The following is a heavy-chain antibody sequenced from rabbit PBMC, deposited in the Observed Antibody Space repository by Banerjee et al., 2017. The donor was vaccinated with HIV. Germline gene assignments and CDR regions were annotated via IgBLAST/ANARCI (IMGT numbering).Heavy chain of an antibody. J-gene: IGHJ4*01. CDR1: GIDFSSYYY. V-gene: IGHV1S45*01. CDR2: IYTSSGST. CDR3: ARSVMLLGRFNL. D-gene: IGHD6-1*01. Sequence: QQQLEESGGGLVKPGGTLTLTCKASGIDFSSYYYMCWVRQAPGKGLEWIACIYTSSGSTYYATWAKGRFTISKTSSTTVTLQMTSLTAADTATYFCARSVMLLGRFNLWGQGTLVTVS.